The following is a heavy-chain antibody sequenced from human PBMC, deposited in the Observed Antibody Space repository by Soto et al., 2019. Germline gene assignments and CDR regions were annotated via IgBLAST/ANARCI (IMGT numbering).Heavy chain of an antibody. CDR2: IRYDGSNK. Sequence: PGGSLRLSCAASGFTFSSYAMSWVRQAPGKGLEWVAVIRYDGSNKYYADSVKGRFTISRDNSKNTLYLQMNSLRAEDTAVYYCARVSGSGSYYNLYLDYWGQGTLVTVSS. V-gene: IGHV3-33*08. D-gene: IGHD3-10*01. CDR3: ARVSGSGSYYNLYLDY. CDR1: GFTFSSYA. J-gene: IGHJ4*02.